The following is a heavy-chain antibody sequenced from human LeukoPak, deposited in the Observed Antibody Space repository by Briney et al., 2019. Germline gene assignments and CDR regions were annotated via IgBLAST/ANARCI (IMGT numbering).Heavy chain of an antibody. Sequence: ASVKVSCRASGYTFTDYYIHWVRQAPGQGLEWMGWINPNSDYTFYAQKFQGRVTLTRDTSISTVYMELTTLTSDDTALYYCAVAPGDYWGQGTLVSVSA. CDR2: INPNSDYT. V-gene: IGHV1-2*02. CDR3: AVAPGDY. J-gene: IGHJ4*02. D-gene: IGHD2-21*01. CDR1: GYTFTDYY.